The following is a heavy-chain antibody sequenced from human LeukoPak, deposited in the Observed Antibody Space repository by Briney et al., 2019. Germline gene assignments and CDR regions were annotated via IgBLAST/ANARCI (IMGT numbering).Heavy chain of an antibody. V-gene: IGHV4-59*01. D-gene: IGHD3-16*01. CDR2: IYYNGVT. J-gene: IGHJ6*03. CDR1: GGSMNTYY. CDR3: AREGGLDYYFYMDV. Sequence: SETLSLTCSVSGGSMNTYYWTWIRQPPGKGLEWIGYIYYNGVTNYNPSLKSRVTISVDTSKNQFSLKPSSVTAADTAVYYCAREGGLDYYFYMDVWGKGTTVTVSS.